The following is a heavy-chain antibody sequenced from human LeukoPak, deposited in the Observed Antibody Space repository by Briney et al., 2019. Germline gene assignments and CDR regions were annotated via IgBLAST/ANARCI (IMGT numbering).Heavy chain of an antibody. J-gene: IGHJ6*02. CDR2: IKQDGSEK. Sequence: GGSLRVSCAASGFTFNMYWMTWVRQAPGKGLEWVANIKQDGSEKYYVDSVKGRFTISRDNAKNSLYLQMNSLRAEDTAVYYCARDRYDFWTLNYYYYGMDVWGQGTTVTVSS. D-gene: IGHD3-3*01. V-gene: IGHV3-7*01. CDR3: ARDRYDFWTLNYYYYGMDV. CDR1: GFTFNMYW.